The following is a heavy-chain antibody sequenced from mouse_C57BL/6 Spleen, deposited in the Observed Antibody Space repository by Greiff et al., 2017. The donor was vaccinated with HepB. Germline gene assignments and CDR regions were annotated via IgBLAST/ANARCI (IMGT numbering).Heavy chain of an antibody. CDR1: GYTFTSYW. CDR3: ARRVPRDYFDY. J-gene: IGHJ2*01. CDR2: IHPNSGST. D-gene: IGHD2-14*01. Sequence: VKLQQPGAELVKPGASVKLSCKASGYTFTSYWMHWVKQRPGQGLEWIGMIHPNSGSTNYNEKFKSKATLTVDKSSSTAYMQLSSLTSEDSAVYYCARRVPRDYFDYWGQGTTLTVSS. V-gene: IGHV1-64*01.